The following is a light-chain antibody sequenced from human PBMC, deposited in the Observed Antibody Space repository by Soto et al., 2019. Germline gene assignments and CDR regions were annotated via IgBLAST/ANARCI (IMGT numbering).Light chain of an antibody. V-gene: IGLV2-14*01. J-gene: IGLJ3*02. CDR1: SSDVGGYNY. Sequence: QSALTQPASVSGSLGQWITISCTGTSSDVGGYNYVSWYQHHPGKAPKLIIYQVYSRPSGVSNRFSGSKFGNTASLTISGLQAEDEADYYCSSYTRTTTFVVFGGGTQLPVL. CDR3: SSYTRTTTFVV. CDR2: QVY.